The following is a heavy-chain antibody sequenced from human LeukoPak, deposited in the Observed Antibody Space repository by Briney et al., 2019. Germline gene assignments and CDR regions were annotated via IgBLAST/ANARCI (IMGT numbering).Heavy chain of an antibody. CDR1: GGSISSSSYY. J-gene: IGHJ4*02. Sequence: PSETLSLTCTVSGGSISSSSYYWGWIRQPPGKGLEWIGSTYYSGSTYYNPSLKSRVTISVDTSKNQFSLKLSSVTAADTAVYYCATQAAGGPLHYWGQGTLVTVSS. V-gene: IGHV4-39*01. CDR2: TYYSGST. D-gene: IGHD2-15*01. CDR3: ATQAAGGPLHY.